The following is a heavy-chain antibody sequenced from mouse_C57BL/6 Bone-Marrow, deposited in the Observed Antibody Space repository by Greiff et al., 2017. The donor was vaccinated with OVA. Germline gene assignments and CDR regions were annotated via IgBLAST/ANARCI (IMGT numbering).Heavy chain of an antibody. CDR3: ARPLYYDYDGSFAY. D-gene: IGHD2-4*01. V-gene: IGHV5-6*01. CDR2: ISSGGSYT. Sequence: EVMLVESGGDLVKPGGSLKLSCAASGFTFSSYGMSWVRQTPDKRLEWVATISSGGSYTYYPDSVKGRFTISRDNAKNTLYLQMSSLKSEDTAMYYCARPLYYDYDGSFAYWGQGTLVTVSA. J-gene: IGHJ3*01. CDR1: GFTFSSYG.